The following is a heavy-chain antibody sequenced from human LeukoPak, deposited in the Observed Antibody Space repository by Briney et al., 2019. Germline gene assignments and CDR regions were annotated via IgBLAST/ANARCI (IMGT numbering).Heavy chain of an antibody. V-gene: IGHV3-43*02. CDR3: ATWAFYHSLDV. CDR2: INKDGSAT. Sequence: GGARRLSCEASGFTFYAYAMRWDRHAPGELVEWVSRINKDGSATHYADFLKGRPTISRDNNKTPLYLQMNSLRREDTALYYCATWAFYHSLDVWGQGTTVTVSS. D-gene: IGHD1-26*01. CDR1: GFTFYAYA. J-gene: IGHJ6*02.